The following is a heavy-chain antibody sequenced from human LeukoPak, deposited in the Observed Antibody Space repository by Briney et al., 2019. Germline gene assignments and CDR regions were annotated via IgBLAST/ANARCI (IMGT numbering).Heavy chain of an antibody. Sequence: PGGSLRLSCAASGFTFSSYGMHWVRQAPGKGLEWVAVISYDGTNKYYADSVKGRFTISRDNSKNTLYLQMNSLRAEDTAVYYCARDSGSYQPGAFDIWGQGTMVTVSS. J-gene: IGHJ3*02. CDR1: GFTFSSYG. CDR3: ARDSGSYQPGAFDI. V-gene: IGHV3-30*03. D-gene: IGHD1-26*01. CDR2: ISYDGTNK.